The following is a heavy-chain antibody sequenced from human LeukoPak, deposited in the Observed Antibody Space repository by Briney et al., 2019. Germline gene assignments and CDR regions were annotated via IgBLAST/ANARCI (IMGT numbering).Heavy chain of an antibody. D-gene: IGHD6-25*01. Sequence: GGSLRLSCAASGFNFSRNWMSWVRQAPGKGLEWVANIKEDGSAQYYVDSVKGRFTTSRDNAKNSLFLQMNSLRVEDTAVYYCARDGDGYPSWGQGTLVTVSS. CDR3: ARDGDGYPS. CDR1: GFNFSRNW. V-gene: IGHV3-7*01. CDR2: IKEDGSAQ. J-gene: IGHJ5*02.